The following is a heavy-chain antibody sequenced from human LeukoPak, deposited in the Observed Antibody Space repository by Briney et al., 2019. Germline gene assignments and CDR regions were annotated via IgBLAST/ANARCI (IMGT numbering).Heavy chain of an antibody. Sequence: GEPLKISCQGSGYSFTSYWISWVRQMPGKGLEWMGRIDPSDSYTNYSPSFQGHVTISADKSISTAYLQWSSLKASDTAMYYCAWHPVVPAAIVEDYWGQGTLVTVSS. J-gene: IGHJ4*02. CDR3: AWHPVVPAAIVEDY. CDR1: GYSFTSYW. D-gene: IGHD2-2*01. CDR2: IDPSDSYT. V-gene: IGHV5-10-1*01.